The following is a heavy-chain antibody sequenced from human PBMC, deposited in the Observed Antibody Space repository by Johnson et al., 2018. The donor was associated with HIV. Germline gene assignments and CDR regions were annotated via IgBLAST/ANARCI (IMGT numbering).Heavy chain of an antibody. CDR1: GFTFDDYG. CDR3: ARDQGGNHNAFDI. J-gene: IGHJ3*02. CDR2: ISYDGSNK. D-gene: IGHD1-14*01. V-gene: IGHV3-30*03. Sequence: QVQLVESGGGVVRPGGSLRLSCAASGFTFDDYGMSWVRQAQGKGLEWVAVISYDGSNKYYADSVKGRFTISRDNSKNTLYLQMNSLRAEDTAVYYCARDQGGNHNAFDIWGQGTMVTVSS.